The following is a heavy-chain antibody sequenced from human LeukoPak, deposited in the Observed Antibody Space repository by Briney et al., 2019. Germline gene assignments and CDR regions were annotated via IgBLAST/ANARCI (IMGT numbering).Heavy chain of an antibody. D-gene: IGHD6-13*01. CDR2: ISSNGGNT. CDR1: GFTFSNYA. Sequence: GRSLRLSCAAPGFTFSNYAMYWVREAPGKGLGYVSGISSNGGNTYYANSVKGSFTISRDNSKNTLYLQMGSLRAEDMAVYYCARRGQQLRSYYFDYWGQGTLVTVSS. CDR3: ARRGQQLRSYYFDY. V-gene: IGHV3-64*01. J-gene: IGHJ4*02.